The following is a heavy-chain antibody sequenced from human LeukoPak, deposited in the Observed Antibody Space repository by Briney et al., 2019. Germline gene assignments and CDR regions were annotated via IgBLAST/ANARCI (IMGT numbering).Heavy chain of an antibody. D-gene: IGHD6-13*01. V-gene: IGHV3-74*01. CDR3: ARSHTSYTSTWDFSYYFNF. CDR2: INIDGSST. J-gene: IGHJ4*02. CDR1: GFTFSIYY. Sequence: GGSLRLSCAASGFTFSIYYMHWVRQTPGEGLVWVSRINIDGSSTRYADSVKGRFTISRDNAKNMLYLEMNSLRAEDTAVYYCARSHTSYTSTWDFSYYFNFRGQGSLVTVSS.